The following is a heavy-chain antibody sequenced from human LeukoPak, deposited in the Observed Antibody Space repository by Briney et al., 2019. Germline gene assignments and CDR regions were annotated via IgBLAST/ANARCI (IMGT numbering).Heavy chain of an antibody. V-gene: IGHV1-18*01. CDR2: ISAYNGNT. Sequence: ASVKVSCKASGYTFTSYGISWERQAPGQGLEWMGWISAYNGNTNYAQKLQGRVTMTTDTSTSTAYMELRSLRSDDTAVYYCARDNPPAGGYCGGDCYSDYWGQGTLVTVSS. D-gene: IGHD2-21*02. J-gene: IGHJ4*02. CDR3: ARDNPPAGGYCGGDCYSDY. CDR1: GYTFTSYG.